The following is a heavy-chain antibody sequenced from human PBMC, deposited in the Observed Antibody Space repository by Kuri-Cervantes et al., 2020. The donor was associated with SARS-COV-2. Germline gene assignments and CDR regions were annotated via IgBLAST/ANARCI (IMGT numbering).Heavy chain of an antibody. Sequence: GSLRLSCAVYGGSFSGYYWSWLRQSPGKGLEWIGYIYYGGSTTYNPALKSRVTISIDMTNNQFFLNLKGASAADTAVYYCARGFWTGFLFDSWGQGSLVTVSS. D-gene: IGHD3/OR15-3a*01. J-gene: IGHJ4*02. CDR3: ARGFWTGFLFDS. CDR1: GGSFSGYY. CDR2: IYYGGST. V-gene: IGHV4-34*11.